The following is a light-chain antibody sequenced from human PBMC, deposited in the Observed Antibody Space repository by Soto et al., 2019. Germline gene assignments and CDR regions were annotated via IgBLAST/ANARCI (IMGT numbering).Light chain of an antibody. CDR1: QSVSSY. CDR2: DAS. V-gene: IGKV3-11*01. J-gene: IGKJ1*01. Sequence: VFTQSPGTLSLSPGERATLSFRASQSVSSYLAWYQQKPGQAPRLLIYDASNRATGIPARFSGSGPGTDFTLTISSLEPEDFAVYYCQQRSNWWTFGQGTKVDIK. CDR3: QQRSNWWT.